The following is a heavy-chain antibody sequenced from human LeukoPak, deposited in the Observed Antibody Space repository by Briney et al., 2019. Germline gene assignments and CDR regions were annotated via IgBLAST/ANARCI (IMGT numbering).Heavy chain of an antibody. CDR2: ISGSGGST. V-gene: IGHV3-23*01. J-gene: IGHJ4*02. D-gene: IGHD2-21*02. Sequence: GGSLRLSSAASGFTFSSYAMNWVRPAPGKGLEWVSAISGSGGSTYYADSLKGRFTISRDNSKNTLYLQMSSLRAEDTALYYCAKERSRGGDCLDYWGQGTLVTVSS. CDR3: AKERSRGGDCLDY. CDR1: GFTFSSYA.